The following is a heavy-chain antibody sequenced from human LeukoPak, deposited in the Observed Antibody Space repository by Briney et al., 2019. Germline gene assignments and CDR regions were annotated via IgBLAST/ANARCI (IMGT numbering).Heavy chain of an antibody. Sequence: SVKVSCKASGGTFTSYAISWVRQAPGQGLEWMGRIIPIFGTANYAQKFQGRVTITTDESTSTAYMELSSLRPEDTAVYYCARVGWYSSSSFDYWGQGTLVTVSS. V-gene: IGHV1-69*05. J-gene: IGHJ4*02. CDR1: GGTFTSYA. CDR2: IIPIFGTA. D-gene: IGHD6-13*01. CDR3: ARVGWYSSSSFDY.